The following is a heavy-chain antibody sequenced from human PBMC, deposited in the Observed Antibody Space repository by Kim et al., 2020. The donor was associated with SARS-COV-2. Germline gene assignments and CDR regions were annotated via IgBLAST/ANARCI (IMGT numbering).Heavy chain of an antibody. J-gene: IGHJ4*02. D-gene: IGHD3-22*01. V-gene: IGHV4-30-4*01. Sequence: SETLSLTCTVSGGSISSGDYYWSWIRQPPGKGLEWIGYIYYSGSTYYNPSLKSRVTISVDTSKNQFSLKLSSVTAADTAVYYCARARITMIVVVTHFDYWGQGTLLTVSS. CDR2: IYYSGST. CDR1: GGSISSGDYY. CDR3: ARARITMIVVVTHFDY.